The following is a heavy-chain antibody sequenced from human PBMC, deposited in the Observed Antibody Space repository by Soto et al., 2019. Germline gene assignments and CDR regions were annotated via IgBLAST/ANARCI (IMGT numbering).Heavy chain of an antibody. CDR3: AGDPDSHYNDSHASSYP. Sequence: SVKVSCKASGYTFTGYYMHCVRQAPGQGLEWMGRIIPIIGIINYAQKFQGRVTISADKFTGTAYMELTGLRSDDTAVYYCAGDPDSHYNDSHASSYPWGQGTLVTVSS. V-gene: IGHV1-69*04. CDR2: IIPIIGII. CDR1: GYTFTGYY. J-gene: IGHJ5*02. D-gene: IGHD4-4*01.